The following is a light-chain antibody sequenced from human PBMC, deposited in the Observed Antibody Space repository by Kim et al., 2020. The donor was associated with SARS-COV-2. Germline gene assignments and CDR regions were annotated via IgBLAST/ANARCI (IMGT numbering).Light chain of an antibody. CDR2: GAS. J-gene: IGKJ2*01. Sequence: EIVLTQSPATLSLSPGERATLSCRASQSVSSFLAWYQHKPGQAPRLLVYGASSRATGIPDRFRGSGSGTDLNLTITRLEPEDFAVYYCQQYSSSPRTFGQGTKLEI. CDR3: QQYSSSPRT. V-gene: IGKV3-20*01. CDR1: QSVSSF.